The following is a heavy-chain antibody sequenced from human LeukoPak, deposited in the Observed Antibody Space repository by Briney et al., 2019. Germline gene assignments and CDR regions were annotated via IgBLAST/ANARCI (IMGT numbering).Heavy chain of an antibody. CDR1: GGSFSGYY. Sequence: SETLSLTCAVYGGSFSGYYWSWIRQPPGKGLEWIGEINHSGSTNYNPSLKSQVTISVDTSKNQFSLKLSSVTAADTAVYYCARGLGYGGNSDWFDPWGQGTLVTVSS. CDR3: ARGLGYGGNSDWFDP. J-gene: IGHJ5*02. CDR2: INHSGST. D-gene: IGHD4-23*01. V-gene: IGHV4-34*01.